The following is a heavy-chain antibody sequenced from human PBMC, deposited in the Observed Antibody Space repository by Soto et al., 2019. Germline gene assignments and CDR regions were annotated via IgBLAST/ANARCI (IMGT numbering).Heavy chain of an antibody. CDR1: GCSISSSNW. V-gene: IGHV4-4*02. J-gene: IGHJ5*02. CDR2: IYHSGST. CDR3: AKKLQLIFVSPWGFDP. D-gene: IGHD6-13*01. Sequence: SETLSVTCAVSGCSISSSNWWSWFRQPPGKGLEWIGEIYHSGSTNYNPSLKSRVTISVDKSKNQFSLKLSSVTAADTAVYYCAKKLQLIFVSPWGFDPWCQGTLVTVSS.